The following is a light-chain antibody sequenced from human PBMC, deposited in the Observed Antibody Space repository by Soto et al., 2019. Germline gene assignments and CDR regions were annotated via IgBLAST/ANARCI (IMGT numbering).Light chain of an antibody. Sequence: QSALTQPASVSESPGQSITISCTGTSSGVGSYTLVSWYQQHPGKAPKLMIYEGNKRPSGVSNRFSGSKSGNTASLTISGLQAEDEADYYCCSYAGSSTFVVFGGGTKLTVL. V-gene: IGLV2-23*03. CDR3: CSYAGSSTFVV. CDR1: SSGVGSYTL. J-gene: IGLJ2*01. CDR2: EGN.